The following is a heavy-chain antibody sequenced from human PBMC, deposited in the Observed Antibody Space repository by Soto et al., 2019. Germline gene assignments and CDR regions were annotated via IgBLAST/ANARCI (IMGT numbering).Heavy chain of an antibody. CDR3: ARDFNFSGPKYFQH. V-gene: IGHV1-69*01. J-gene: IGHJ1*01. CDR2: IIPIFGTA. D-gene: IGHD6-19*01. CDR1: GGTFSSYA. Sequence: QVQLVQSGAEVKKPGSSVKVSCKASGGTFSSYAISWVRQAPEQGLEWMGGIIPIFGTANYAQKFQGRVTITADESTSTAYMELSSLRSEDTAVYYCARDFNFSGPKYFQHWGQGTLVTVSS.